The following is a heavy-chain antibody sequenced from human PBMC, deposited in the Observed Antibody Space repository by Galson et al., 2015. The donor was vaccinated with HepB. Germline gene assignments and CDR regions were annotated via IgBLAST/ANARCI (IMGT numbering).Heavy chain of an antibody. CDR2: INSDGSST. D-gene: IGHD2-2*02. J-gene: IGHJ4*02. Sequence: SLRLSCAASGFTFSSYWMHWVRQAPGKGLVWVSRINSDGSSTSYADSVKGRFTISRDNAKNTLYLQMNSLRAEDTAVYYCASRTGYCSSTSCYNYFDYWGQGTLVTVSS. CDR1: GFTFSSYW. V-gene: IGHV3-74*01. CDR3: ASRTGYCSSTSCYNYFDY.